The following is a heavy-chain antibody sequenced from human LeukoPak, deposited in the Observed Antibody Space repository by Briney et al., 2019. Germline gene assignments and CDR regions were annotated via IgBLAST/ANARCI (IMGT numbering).Heavy chain of an antibody. CDR1: GFTFSDYY. D-gene: IGHD5-12*01. J-gene: IGHJ4*02. Sequence: GGSLRLSCAASGFTFSDYYMTWIRKAPGRGLEWISYISNSGSYTNYADSVKGRFTISRDNAESPLYLQMNSLRAEDTAVYYCARGGSRGYSGYDSNWGQGTLVTVSS. CDR3: ARGGSRGYSGYDSN. CDR2: ISNSGSYT. V-gene: IGHV3-11*05.